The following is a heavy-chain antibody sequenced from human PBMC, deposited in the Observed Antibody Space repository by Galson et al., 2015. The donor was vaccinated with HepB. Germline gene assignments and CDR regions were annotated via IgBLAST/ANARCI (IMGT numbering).Heavy chain of an antibody. CDR1: GYTFTSYG. D-gene: IGHD3-22*01. J-gene: IGHJ4*02. CDR2: ISGYHGKT. CDR3: ARDAHYYVNSGYFGY. V-gene: IGHV1-18*04. Sequence: SVKVSCKASGYTFTSYGVSWVRLAPGQGLQWMGWISGYHGKTEYTQKFQGRVTMTTDTSTSTAYMELRGLRSDDTAVYYCARDAHYYVNSGYFGYWGQGTLVTVSS.